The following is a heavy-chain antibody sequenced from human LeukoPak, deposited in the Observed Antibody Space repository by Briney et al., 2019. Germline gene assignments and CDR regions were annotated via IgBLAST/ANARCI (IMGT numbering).Heavy chain of an antibody. V-gene: IGHV3-30*14. CDR1: GFSHYT. CDR2: ISYDGSNK. D-gene: IGHD2-15*01. CDR3: ARRAGEYSHPYDY. J-gene: IGHJ4*02. Sequence: GSLRLSCAASGFSHYTMHWVRQAPGEGLEGGAVISYDGSNKYYADSVTGRFTISTDNSKNTLYLQMNRLRAEDTAIYYCARRAGEYSHPYDYWGQGTLVTVSS.